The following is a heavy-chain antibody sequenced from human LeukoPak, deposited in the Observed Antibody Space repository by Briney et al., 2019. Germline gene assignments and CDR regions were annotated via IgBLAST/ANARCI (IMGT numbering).Heavy chain of an antibody. CDR3: ARVASAWADGY. V-gene: IGHV3-48*01. CDR2: ISSGSGTI. D-gene: IGHD6-19*01. Sequence: PGGSLRLSCAASGFTFGYYGMNWVRQAPGKGLEWISYISSGSGTIYYADSVKGRFSISRDDAKSSLYLQVNSLRVEDTAVYYCARVASAWADGYWGQGALVTVSS. J-gene: IGHJ4*02. CDR1: GFTFGYYG.